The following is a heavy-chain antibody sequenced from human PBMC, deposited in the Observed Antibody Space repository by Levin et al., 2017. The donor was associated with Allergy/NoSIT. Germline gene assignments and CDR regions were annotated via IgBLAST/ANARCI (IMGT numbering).Heavy chain of an antibody. J-gene: IGHJ3*02. CDR1: GFTFSSYA. Sequence: LSLTCAASGFTFSSYAMSWVRQAPGKGLEWVSAISGSGGSTYYADSVKGRFTISRDNSKNTLYLQMNSLRAEDTAVYYCAKDQSIRYFDWLFDAFDIWGQGTMVTVSS. V-gene: IGHV3-23*01. CDR2: ISGSGGST. D-gene: IGHD3-9*01. CDR3: AKDQSIRYFDWLFDAFDI.